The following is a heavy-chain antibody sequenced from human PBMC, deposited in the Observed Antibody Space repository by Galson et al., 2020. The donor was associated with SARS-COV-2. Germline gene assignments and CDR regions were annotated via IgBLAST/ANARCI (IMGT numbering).Heavy chain of an antibody. CDR1: GFTFSRYE. CDR3: ARGFPGIEAAPGW. D-gene: IGHD6-13*01. CDR2: ISTGGNTI. J-gene: IGHJ4*02. V-gene: IGHV3-48*03. Sequence: TGGSLRLSCAASGFTFSRYEMNWVRQAPGKGLQWVSYISTGGNTIYYADSVKGRFTISRDNAKNSLYLQMNSLRAEDTAVYYCARGFPGIEAAPGWWGQGTLVTVSS.